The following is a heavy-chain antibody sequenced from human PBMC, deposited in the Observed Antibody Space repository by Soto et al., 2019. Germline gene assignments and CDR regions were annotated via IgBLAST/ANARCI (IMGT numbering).Heavy chain of an antibody. V-gene: IGHV5-51*01. CDR3: ARPAHCGGDCYAFDV. Sequence: PGESLKISCEGSGYSFTSYLIGWVRQMPGKGLEWMGIIYPADSDTRYSPSFQGQVTISADKSISTAYLHWSSLKASDTAMYYCARPAHCGGDCYAFDVWGQGAMVTVSS. D-gene: IGHD2-21*02. J-gene: IGHJ3*01. CDR1: GYSFTSYL. CDR2: IYPADSDT.